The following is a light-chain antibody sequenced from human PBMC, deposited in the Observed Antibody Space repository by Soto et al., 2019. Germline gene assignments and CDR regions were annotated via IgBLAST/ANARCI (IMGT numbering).Light chain of an antibody. CDR3: QQYGSSRT. CDR1: QTVTRNY. V-gene: IGKV3-20*01. CDR2: GAS. Sequence: EIVFSQSPGTLSLSPGERATLACRASQTVTRNYLAWHQQKPGQTPRLLVYGASSRATGIPDRFSGSGSGADFTLTISRLEPEDFAVYYCQQYGSSRTFGQGTKVDI. J-gene: IGKJ1*01.